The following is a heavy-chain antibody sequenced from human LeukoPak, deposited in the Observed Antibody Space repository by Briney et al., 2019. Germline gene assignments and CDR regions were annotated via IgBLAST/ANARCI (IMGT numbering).Heavy chain of an antibody. Sequence: ASVKVSCKASGYTFSMYYMHWVRQAPGQGLEWMGIINPSGETTAYAQRFQGRATMTCDTSTNTLYMELSSLRSEDTAVYYCARGGDFGDYFEHWGQGTLVTVSS. V-gene: IGHV1-46*01. J-gene: IGHJ4*01. CDR1: GYTFSMYY. CDR2: INPSGETT. CDR3: ARGGDFGDYFEH. D-gene: IGHD4-17*01.